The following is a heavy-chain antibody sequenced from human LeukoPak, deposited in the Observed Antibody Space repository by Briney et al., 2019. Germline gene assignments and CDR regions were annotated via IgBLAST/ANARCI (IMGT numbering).Heavy chain of an antibody. Sequence: SETLSLTCAVYGGSFSGYYWSWIRQPPGKGLEWIGEINHSGSTNYNPSLKSRVAISVDTSKNQFSLKLSSVTAADTAVYYCARRRITIFGVVIQKSGDFDYWGQGTLVTVSS. CDR1: GGSFSGYY. D-gene: IGHD3-3*01. V-gene: IGHV4-34*01. CDR2: INHSGST. J-gene: IGHJ4*02. CDR3: ARRRITIFGVVIQKSGDFDY.